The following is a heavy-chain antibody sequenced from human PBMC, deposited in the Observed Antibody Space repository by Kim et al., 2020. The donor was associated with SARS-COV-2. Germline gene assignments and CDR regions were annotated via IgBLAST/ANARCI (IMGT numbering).Heavy chain of an antibody. D-gene: IGHD3-10*01. V-gene: IGHV4-34*01. Sequence: SETLSLTCAVYGGSFSGYYWSWIRQPPGKGLEWIGEINHSGSTNYNPSLKSRVTISVDTSKNQFSLKLSSVTAADTAVYYCARGPYYYGSGSYFDYWGQGTLVTVS. CDR3: ARGPYYYGSGSYFDY. CDR2: INHSGST. CDR1: GGSFSGYY. J-gene: IGHJ4*02.